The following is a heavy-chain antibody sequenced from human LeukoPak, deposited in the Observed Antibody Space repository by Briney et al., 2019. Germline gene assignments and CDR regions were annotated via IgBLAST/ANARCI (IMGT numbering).Heavy chain of an antibody. CDR3: ATAKGSVAGLIDY. CDR1: GGSISSYY. CDR2: IYYSGST. Sequence: KTSETLSLTCTVSGGSISSYYWSWIRQPPGKGLEWIGYIYYSGSTNYNPSLKSRVTISVDTSKNQFSLKMSSMTAADTAVYYCATAKGSVAGLIDYWGQGTLVTVSS. D-gene: IGHD6-19*01. V-gene: IGHV4-59*01. J-gene: IGHJ4*02.